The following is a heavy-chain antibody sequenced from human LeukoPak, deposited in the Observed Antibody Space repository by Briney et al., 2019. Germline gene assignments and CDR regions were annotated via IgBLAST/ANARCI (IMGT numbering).Heavy chain of an antibody. CDR2: IGSSGSYT. Sequence: GGSLRLSCAASGFTFSRYAMKWVRQAPGKGLEWVSCIGSSGSYTYYADSVKGRFTISRDNAKDSLYLQIDSLRAEDRAVYYCAREDYSSGNPTIDTWGQGTLVTVSS. V-gene: IGHV3-21*01. CDR3: AREDYSSGNPTIDT. CDR1: GFTFSRYA. J-gene: IGHJ5*02. D-gene: IGHD3-10*01.